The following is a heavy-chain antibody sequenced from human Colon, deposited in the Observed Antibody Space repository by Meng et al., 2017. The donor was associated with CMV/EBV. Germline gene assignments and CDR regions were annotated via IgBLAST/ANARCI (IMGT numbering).Heavy chain of an antibody. CDR1: GFTFSSYW. V-gene: IGHV3-7*01. J-gene: IGHJ6*02. D-gene: IGHD3/OR15-3a*01. CDR2: IKQDGSEK. CDR3: ARDTHWMDWLSQPYYYYYGMDV. Sequence: GESLKISCAASGFTFSSYWMSWVRQAPGKGLEWVANIKQDGSEKYYVDSVKGRFTISRDNAKNSLYLQMNSLRAEDTAVYYCARDTHWMDWLSQPYYYYYGMDVWGQGTTVTVSS.